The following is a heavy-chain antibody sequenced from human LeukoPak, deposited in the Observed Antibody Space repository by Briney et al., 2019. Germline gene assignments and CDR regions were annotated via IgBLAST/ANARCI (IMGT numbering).Heavy chain of an antibody. J-gene: IGHJ4*02. CDR1: LYTFSTYD. D-gene: IGHD2-2*01. V-gene: IGHV1-8*03. CDR2: MNPNSANT. Sequence: ASVRVSCMTCLYTFSTYDINWLRQAAGQGLEWMGWMNPNSANTGFAQKFQGRAAITRDTSTATAYLELSGLTSEDTAVYYCARAIRYQLLSDYWGQGTLVTVSS. CDR3: ARAIRYQLLSDY.